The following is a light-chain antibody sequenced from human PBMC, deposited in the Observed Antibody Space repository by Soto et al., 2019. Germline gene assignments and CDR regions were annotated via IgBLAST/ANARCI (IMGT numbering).Light chain of an antibody. CDR2: DVS. CDR3: SSYTSSSTLVV. V-gene: IGLV2-14*01. Sequence: QSVLTQPASVSGSPGQSITISCTGTSSDVGGYNYVSWYQQHPGKAPKLPIYDVSNRPSGVSNRFSGSKSGNTASLTISGLQAEDEADYYCSSYTSSSTLVVFGTGTKVTVL. CDR1: SSDVGGYNY. J-gene: IGLJ1*01.